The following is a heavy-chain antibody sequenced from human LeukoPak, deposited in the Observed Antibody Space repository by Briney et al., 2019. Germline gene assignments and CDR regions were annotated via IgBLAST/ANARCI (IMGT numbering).Heavy chain of an antibody. CDR2: IRSSGITI. CDR1: GFPFSSYE. Sequence: GGSLRLSCAASGFPFSSYEMNWVRQAPGKGLEWISVIRSSGITIYYADSVKGRFTISRDNTRNSLNPQMNSLRAEDTAIYYCARQFNYDRPFDYWGQGTLVTVSS. CDR3: ARQFNYDRPFDY. J-gene: IGHJ4*02. D-gene: IGHD4-11*01. V-gene: IGHV3-48*03.